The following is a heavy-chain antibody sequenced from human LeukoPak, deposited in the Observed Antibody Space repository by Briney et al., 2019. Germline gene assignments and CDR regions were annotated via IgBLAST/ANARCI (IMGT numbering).Heavy chain of an antibody. Sequence: SETLSLTCTVSGGSISSGGYYWSWIRQHPGKGLEWIVYIYYSGSTYYNPSLKSRVTISADTSKNQFSLKLSSVTAADTAMYYCARGACSSNNCYYFDNWGQGTLVTVSS. CDR1: GGSISSGGYY. J-gene: IGHJ4*02. V-gene: IGHV4-31*03. CDR3: ARGACSSNNCYYFDN. CDR2: IYYSGST. D-gene: IGHD2-2*01.